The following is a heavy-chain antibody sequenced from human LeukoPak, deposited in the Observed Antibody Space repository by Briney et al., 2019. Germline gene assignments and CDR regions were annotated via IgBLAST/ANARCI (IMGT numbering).Heavy chain of an antibody. CDR1: GGSFSGYY. CDR2: INHSGST. D-gene: IGHD4-23*01. Sequence: SETLSLTCAVYGGSFSGYYWSWIRQPPGKGLEWIGEINHSGSTNYNPSLKSRVTISVDTSKNQFSLKLSSVTAADTAVYYCARNRYGGEPWFDPWGQGTLVTVSS. V-gene: IGHV4-34*01. J-gene: IGHJ5*02. CDR3: ARNRYGGEPWFDP.